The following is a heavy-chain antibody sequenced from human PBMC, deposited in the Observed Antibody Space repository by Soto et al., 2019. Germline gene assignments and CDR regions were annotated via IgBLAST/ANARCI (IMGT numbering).Heavy chain of an antibody. V-gene: IGHV3-23*01. J-gene: IGHJ4*02. D-gene: IGHD6-19*01. Sequence: EVQLLESGGGLVQPGGSLRLSCAASGFTFSSYAMSWVRQAPGKGLEWVSAISGSGGSTYYADSVKGRFTISRDNSKNTLYLQMNSLRAEDTAVYYCAKDPTGGKIVVAGTDYWGQGTLVTVSS. CDR1: GFTFSSYA. CDR2: ISGSGGST. CDR3: AKDPTGGKIVVAGTDY.